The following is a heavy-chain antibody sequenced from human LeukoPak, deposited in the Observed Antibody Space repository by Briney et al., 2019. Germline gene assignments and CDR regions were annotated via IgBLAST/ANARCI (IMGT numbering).Heavy chain of an antibody. J-gene: IGHJ6*03. Sequence: SVKVSCKASGGTFSSYAISWVRQAPGQGLEWMGGIIPIFGTANYAQKFQGRVTITADESTSTAYMELSSLRSEDTAVYYCASAMVRGVRPPYYYYYYMDVWGKGTTVTVSS. CDR2: IIPIFGTA. D-gene: IGHD3-10*01. CDR3: ASAMVRGVRPPYYYYYYMDV. V-gene: IGHV1-69*13. CDR1: GGTFSSYA.